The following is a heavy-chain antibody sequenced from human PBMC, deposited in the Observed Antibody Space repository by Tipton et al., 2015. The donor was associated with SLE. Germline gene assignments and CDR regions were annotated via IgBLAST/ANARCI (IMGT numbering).Heavy chain of an antibody. V-gene: IGHV4-39*07. J-gene: IGHJ4*02. CDR2: IYHSGST. CDR1: GGSISSGGYY. D-gene: IGHD1-1*01. Sequence: TLSLTCTVSGGSISSGGYYWSWIRQHPGKGLEWIGSIYHSGSTYYNPSLKSRVTISVDTSKNQFSLKLSSVTAADTAVYYCARAGRAWNPFDYWGQGTLVTVSS. CDR3: ARAGRAWNPFDY.